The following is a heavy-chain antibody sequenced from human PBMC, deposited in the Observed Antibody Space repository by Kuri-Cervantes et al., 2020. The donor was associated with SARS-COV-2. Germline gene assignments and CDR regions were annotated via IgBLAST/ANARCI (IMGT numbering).Heavy chain of an antibody. CDR2: ISGSGGST. D-gene: IGHD3-3*01. CDR1: GFTFSSYA. V-gene: IGHV3-23*01. CDR3: AKSPKTGITIFGVVINYYYMDV. Sequence: GESLKISCAASGFTFSSYAMSWVRQAPGKGLEWVSAISGSGGSTYYADSVKGRFTISRDNSKNTLYLQMNSLRAEDTAVYYCAKSPKTGITIFGVVINYYYMDVWGKGTTVTVSS. J-gene: IGHJ6*03.